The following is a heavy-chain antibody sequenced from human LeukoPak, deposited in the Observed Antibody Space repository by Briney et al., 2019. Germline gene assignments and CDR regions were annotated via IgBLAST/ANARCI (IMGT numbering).Heavy chain of an antibody. CDR1: GFTFNSYW. Sequence: GGSLRLSCAASGFTFNSYWMHWVRQAPGKGLVWVSRINSDGSSTIYADSVKGRFTISRDNAENTRYLQMNSLRAEDTAVYYCARTAYYMDVWGKGTTVTVSS. CDR3: ARTAYYMDV. J-gene: IGHJ6*03. V-gene: IGHV3-74*01. CDR2: INSDGSST.